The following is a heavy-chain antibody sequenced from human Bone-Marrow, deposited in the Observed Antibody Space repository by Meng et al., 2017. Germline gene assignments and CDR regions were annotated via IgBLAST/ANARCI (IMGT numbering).Heavy chain of an antibody. V-gene: IGHV4-34*01. CDR2: IKHSGST. D-gene: IGHD6-19*01. Sequence: VQLQQWGAGLLEPSETLSLTCSVYGGSFSGYYWSWIRQPPGKGLEWIGEIKHSGSTNYNPSLKSRVTISVDTSKNQFSLKLSSVTAADTAVYYCARIPTQWLIHRGFDYWGQGTLVTVSS. CDR1: GGSFSGYY. J-gene: IGHJ4*02. CDR3: ARIPTQWLIHRGFDY.